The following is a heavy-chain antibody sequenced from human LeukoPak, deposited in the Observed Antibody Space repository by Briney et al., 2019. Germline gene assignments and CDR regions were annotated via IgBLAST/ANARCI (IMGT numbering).Heavy chain of an antibody. V-gene: IGHV1-69*13. D-gene: IGHD4-17*01. Sequence: SVKVSCKASGGTFSSYAISWVRQAPGQGLEWMGGIIPIFGTANYAQKFQGRVTITADESTSTAYMELSSLRSEDTAVYYCASSTVTTTTSPDYWGQGTLVTVSS. CDR1: GGTFSSYA. CDR2: IIPIFGTA. J-gene: IGHJ4*02. CDR3: ASSTVTTTTSPDY.